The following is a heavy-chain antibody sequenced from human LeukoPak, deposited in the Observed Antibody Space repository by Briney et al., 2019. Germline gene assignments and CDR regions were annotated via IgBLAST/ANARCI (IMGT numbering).Heavy chain of an antibody. V-gene: IGHV4-59*11. CDR3: ARVTPYYYYYMDV. D-gene: IGHD4-23*01. J-gene: IGHJ6*03. Sequence: SETLSLTCTVSGGSISSHYWSWIRQPPGKGLEWIGYIYYSGGTNYNPSLKSRVTISVDTSKNQFSLKLSSVTAADTAVYYCARVTPYYYYYMDVWGKGTTVTVSS. CDR2: IYYSGGT. CDR1: GGSISSHY.